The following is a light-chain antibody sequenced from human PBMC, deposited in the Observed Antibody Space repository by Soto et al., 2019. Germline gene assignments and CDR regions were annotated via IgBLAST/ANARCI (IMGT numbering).Light chain of an antibody. J-gene: IGLJ2*01. CDR2: EGS. V-gene: IGLV2-23*03. CDR1: SSDVGSYNL. Sequence: QSALTQPASVSGSPGQSITISCTGTSSDVGSYNLVSWYQQHPGKAPKLMIYEGSKRPSGVSNRFSGSKSGNTASLTISGLQAEDEADYYGCSYAGRSTFVVFGGGTKLTVL. CDR3: CSYAGRSTFVV.